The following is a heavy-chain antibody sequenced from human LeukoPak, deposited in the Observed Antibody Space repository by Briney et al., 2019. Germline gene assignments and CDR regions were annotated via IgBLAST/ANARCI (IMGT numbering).Heavy chain of an antibody. CDR3: ARDVYGGNSGGQYSFDY. D-gene: IGHD4-23*01. Sequence: SETLSLTCTVSGGSISSSSYCWGWIRQPPGKGLEWIGSIYYSGRTYYNPSLKSRVTISVDTSKNQFSLKLSSVTAADTAVYYCARDVYGGNSGGQYSFDYWGQGTLVTVSS. CDR1: GGSISSSSYC. CDR2: IYYSGRT. J-gene: IGHJ4*02. V-gene: IGHV4-39*07.